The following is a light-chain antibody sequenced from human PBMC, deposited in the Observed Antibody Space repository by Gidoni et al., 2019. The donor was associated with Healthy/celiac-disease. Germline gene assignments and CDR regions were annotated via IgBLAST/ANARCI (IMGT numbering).Light chain of an antibody. Sequence: DIQMTQFPSSLSASVGDRVTITCRASPSISSYLNWYQQKPGNAPKRLIYAASSLQSGVPSRFSGSGSGTDFTLTISSLQPEDFATYYCQQSYSTPYTFGQGTKLEIK. J-gene: IGKJ2*01. CDR2: AAS. CDR1: PSISSY. CDR3: QQSYSTPYT. V-gene: IGKV1-39*01.